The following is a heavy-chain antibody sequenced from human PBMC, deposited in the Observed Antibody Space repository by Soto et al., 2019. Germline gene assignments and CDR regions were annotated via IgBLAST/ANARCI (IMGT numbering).Heavy chain of an antibody. D-gene: IGHD2-8*01. CDR3: ARDXXXXXXXNPSLFVQTLMDY. Sequence: QVQLVQSGAEVKKPGASVKVSCKASGYTFTSYGISWVRQAPGQGLEWMGWISAYNGNTNYAQKLQGRVTMTTDTTTSTAYMELTSLRSDDTALYYCARDXXXXXXXNPSLFVQTLMDYWGQXTXXTVSS. J-gene: IGHJ4*02. CDR2: ISAYNGNT. V-gene: IGHV1-18*01. CDR1: GYTFTSYG.